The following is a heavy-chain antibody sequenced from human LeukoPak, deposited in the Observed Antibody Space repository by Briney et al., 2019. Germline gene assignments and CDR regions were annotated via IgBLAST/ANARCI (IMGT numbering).Heavy chain of an antibody. CDR3: ARYHCSSTSCYPDY. CDR2: IIPILGIA. V-gene: IGHV1-69*04. Sequence: ASVKVSCKASGGTFSSYAISWVRQAPGQGLEWMGRIIPILGIANYAQKFQGRVTITADKSTSTAYMELSSLRSEDTAVYYCARYHCSSTSCYPDYWGQGTLVTVSS. J-gene: IGHJ4*02. CDR1: GGTFSSYA. D-gene: IGHD2-2*01.